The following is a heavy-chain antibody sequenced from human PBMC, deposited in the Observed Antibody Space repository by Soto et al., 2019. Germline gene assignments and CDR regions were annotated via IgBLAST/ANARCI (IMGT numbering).Heavy chain of an antibody. V-gene: IGHV4-31*03. CDR2: IYYSGST. Sequence: QVQLQESGPGLVKPSQTLSLTCTVSGGSISSGGYYWSWIRQHPGKGLEWIGYIYYSGSTYYNPSLKSRVTISVDTSKNQFSLKLSSVTAADTAVYYCARAENLGELGYCSGGSCYGTFDYWGQGTLVTVSS. CDR3: ARAENLGELGYCSGGSCYGTFDY. CDR1: GGSISSGGYY. J-gene: IGHJ4*02. D-gene: IGHD2-15*01.